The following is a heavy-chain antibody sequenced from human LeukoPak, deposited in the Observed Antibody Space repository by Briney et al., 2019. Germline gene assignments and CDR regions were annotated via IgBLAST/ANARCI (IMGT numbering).Heavy chain of an antibody. CDR2: IYTSGTT. J-gene: IGHJ4*02. CDR1: GGSISSGSYY. CDR3: ARGGDFLWFGEFPDY. Sequence: PSETLSLNCTVSGGSISSGSYYWSWIRQPAGKGLEWIGRIYTSGTTNYNPSLKSRVTISVDTSKNQFSLKLSSVTAAHTAVYYCARGGDFLWFGEFPDYWGQGTLVTVSS. V-gene: IGHV4-61*02. D-gene: IGHD3-10*01.